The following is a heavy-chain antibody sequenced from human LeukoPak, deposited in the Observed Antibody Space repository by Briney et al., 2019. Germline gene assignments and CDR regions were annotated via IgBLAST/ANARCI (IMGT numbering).Heavy chain of an antibody. J-gene: IGHJ6*02. CDR2: INHSGTT. CDR1: GGSLRGYF. V-gene: IGHV4-34*01. CDR3: ARGPYGLDI. Sequence: SETLSLTCTVYGGSLRGYFWNWIRQSPGKGLQWMGEINHSGTTNYNPSLESRLTLSLDTSKNLFSLNLRSVTAADAAVYFCARGPYGLDIWGQGTTVIVSS.